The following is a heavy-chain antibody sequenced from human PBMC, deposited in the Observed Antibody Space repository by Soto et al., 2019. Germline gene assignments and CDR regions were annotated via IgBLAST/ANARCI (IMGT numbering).Heavy chain of an antibody. V-gene: IGHV4-34*01. CDR1: GGSFSGYY. CDR3: ARGPGYYYYYGMDV. CDR2: INHSGST. Sequence: SETLSLTXAVYGGSFSGYYWSWIRQPPGKGLEWIGEINHSGSTNYNPSLKSRVTISVDTSKNQFSLKLSSVTAADTAVYYCARGPGYYYYYGMDVWGQGTTVTVSS. J-gene: IGHJ6*02.